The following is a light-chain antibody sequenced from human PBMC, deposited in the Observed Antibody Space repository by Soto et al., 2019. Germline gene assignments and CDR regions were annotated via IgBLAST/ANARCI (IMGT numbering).Light chain of an antibody. Sequence: EIVLTQPPGTLSLSPGETATLSCRASQTVSSTYLAWHQHKPGQAPRLLIYAASSRAAGIADRFSGSGSGTDFTLTISRLEPEDVAVYYCQQYGTSPLTCGGGTKVDI. CDR2: AAS. CDR3: QQYGTSPLT. J-gene: IGKJ4*01. CDR1: QTVSSTY. V-gene: IGKV3-20*01.